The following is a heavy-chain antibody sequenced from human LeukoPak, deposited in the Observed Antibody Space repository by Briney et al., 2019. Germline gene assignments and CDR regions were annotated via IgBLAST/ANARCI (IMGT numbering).Heavy chain of an antibody. V-gene: IGHV1-8*01. CDR1: GYTFTSYD. J-gene: IGHJ4*02. Sequence: ASVKVSCKASGYTFTSYDINWVRQATGQGLEWMGWMNPNSGNTGYAQKFQGRVTMTRNTSISTAYMELSSLRSEDTAVYYCARDTWIQLWLPDYWGQGTLVTVSS. CDR3: ARDTWIQLWLPDY. CDR2: MNPNSGNT. D-gene: IGHD5-18*01.